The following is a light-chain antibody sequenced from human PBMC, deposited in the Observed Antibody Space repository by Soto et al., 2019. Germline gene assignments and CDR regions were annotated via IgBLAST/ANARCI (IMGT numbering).Light chain of an antibody. CDR3: QQYGSSRT. CDR2: GAS. J-gene: IGKJ2*01. CDR1: QSVGSTN. Sequence: EIVLTQSPGTLSLSPGERATLSCRVSQSVGSTNLAWYQQKPGQAPRLLIYGASSRATGIPDRFSGSASGTDFTLTINRLESEDFAIYYCQQYGSSRTFGQGTKLEIK. V-gene: IGKV3-20*01.